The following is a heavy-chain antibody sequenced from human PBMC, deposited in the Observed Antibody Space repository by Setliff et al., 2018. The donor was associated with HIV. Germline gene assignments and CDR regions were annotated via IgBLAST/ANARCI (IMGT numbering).Heavy chain of an antibody. CDR3: ARHLADGDPYWYFDL. CDR1: GFDFSNYA. V-gene: IGHV3-66*04. Sequence: GSLRLSCAASGFDFSNYAMSWVRQAPGKGLEWVSIIYSGGSTYYADSVKGRFTISRDNSKNTLYLQMNSLRAEDTAMYYCARHLADGDPYWYFDLWGRGTLVTVSS. CDR2: IYSGGST. D-gene: IGHD4-17*01. J-gene: IGHJ2*01.